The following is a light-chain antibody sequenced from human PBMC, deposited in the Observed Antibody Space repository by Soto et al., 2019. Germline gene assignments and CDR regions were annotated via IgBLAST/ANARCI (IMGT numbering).Light chain of an antibody. CDR2: DAS. CDR3: QQYNNWGPWK. Sequence: EIVMTQSPVTLSVSPGERATLSCRASQSVSSDLAWYQQKPGQAPRLLIYDASTRATGIPARFSGSGSGTEFTLTISSLQSEDFAVYYCQQYNNWGPWKCGQGTKVEIK. CDR1: QSVSSD. J-gene: IGKJ1*01. V-gene: IGKV3-15*01.